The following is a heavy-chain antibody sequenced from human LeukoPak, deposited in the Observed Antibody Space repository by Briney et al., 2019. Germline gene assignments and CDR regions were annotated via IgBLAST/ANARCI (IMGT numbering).Heavy chain of an antibody. V-gene: IGHV1-3*01. Sequence: ASVKVSCTASGYTFTSYAMHWVRQAPGQRLEWMGWINAGNGNTKYSQKFQGRVTITRDTSASTAYMELSSLRSEDTAVYYCARDKFRGYSGYGALVYWGQGTLVTVSS. CDR2: INAGNGNT. CDR3: ARDKFRGYSGYGALVY. D-gene: IGHD5-12*01. J-gene: IGHJ4*02. CDR1: GYTFTSYA.